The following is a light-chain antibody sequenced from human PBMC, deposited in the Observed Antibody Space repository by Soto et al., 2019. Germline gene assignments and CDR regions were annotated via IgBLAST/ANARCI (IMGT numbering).Light chain of an antibody. CDR2: SAS. J-gene: IGKJ1*01. Sequence: EKVMTQSPATPSVSPGGRATLSCRASQSISDTLAWYQQKPGQAPRLLIYSASRGATGFPARFSGGGSGTEFTLTITSLQSEDFAVYYCHQYNGWPRTFGQGTKVDIK. CDR3: HQYNGWPRT. CDR1: QSISDT. V-gene: IGKV3-15*01.